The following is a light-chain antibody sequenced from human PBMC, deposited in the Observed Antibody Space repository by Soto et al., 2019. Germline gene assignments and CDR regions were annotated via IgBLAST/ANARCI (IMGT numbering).Light chain of an antibody. Sequence: QPVLPRPPSASGTPGQRVTIACSGSSSNIGSNTVNWYQQLPGTAPKLLIYSNNQRPSGVPDRFSGSKSGTSASLAISGLQSEDEADYYCAAWDDSLNGRVFGGGTKLTVL. CDR1: SSNIGSNT. J-gene: IGLJ2*01. CDR2: SNN. V-gene: IGLV1-44*01. CDR3: AAWDDSLNGRV.